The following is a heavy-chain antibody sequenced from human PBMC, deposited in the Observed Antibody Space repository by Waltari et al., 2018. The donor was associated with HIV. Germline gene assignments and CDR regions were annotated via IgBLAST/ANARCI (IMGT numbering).Heavy chain of an antibody. CDR2: ISSSGDVI. D-gene: IGHD2-21*01. CDR3: AREVRLQGTYYFDS. V-gene: IGHV3-48*04. CDR1: GFIFDTFS. Sequence: VQLVESGGRLIQSGGSLRLSCVGSGFIFDTFSMNWVRQAPGKSLEWISYISSSGDVIYYGDSVKGRFESSRDNVKKTLFLQMNSLTVDDTAIYYCAREVRLQGTYYFDSWGQGSLVTVSS. J-gene: IGHJ4*02.